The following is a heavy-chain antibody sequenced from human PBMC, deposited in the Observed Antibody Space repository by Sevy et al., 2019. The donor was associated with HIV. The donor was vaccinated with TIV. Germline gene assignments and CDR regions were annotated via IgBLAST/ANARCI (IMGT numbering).Heavy chain of an antibody. V-gene: IGHV5-51*01. CDR3: ARRGGFVDTAMVTSGGYFDY. J-gene: IGHJ4*02. CDR1: GYSFTSYW. CDR2: IYPGDSDT. Sequence: GESLKISCKGSGYSFTSYWIGWVRQMPGKGLEWMGIIYPGDSDTRNSPSFQGQVTISADKSISTAYLQWSSLKASDTAMYYCARRGGFVDTAMVTSGGYFDYWGQGTLVTVSS. D-gene: IGHD5-18*01.